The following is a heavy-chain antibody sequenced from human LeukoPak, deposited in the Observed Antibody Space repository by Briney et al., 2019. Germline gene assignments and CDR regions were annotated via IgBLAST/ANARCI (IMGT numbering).Heavy chain of an antibody. CDR1: GGSISSYY. V-gene: IGHV4-59*01. Sequence: PSETLSLTCTVSGGSISSYYWSWIRQPPGKGLEWIGYIYYSGSTNYNPSVKSRVTISVDTSKNQFSLKLSSVTAADTAVYYCAREADSSGWYGDAFDIWGQGTMVTVSS. D-gene: IGHD6-19*01. CDR3: AREADSSGWYGDAFDI. J-gene: IGHJ3*02. CDR2: IYYSGST.